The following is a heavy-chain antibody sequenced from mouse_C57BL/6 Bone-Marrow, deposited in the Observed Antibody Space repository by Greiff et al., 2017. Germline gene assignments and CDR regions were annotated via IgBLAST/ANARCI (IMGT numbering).Heavy chain of an antibody. D-gene: IGHD3-2*02. J-gene: IGHJ4*01. Sequence: QVQLQQSGAELARPGASVKLSCKASGYTFTSYGISWVKQRTGQGLEWIGEIYPRSGNTYYNEKFKGKATLTADKSSSTAYMELRSLTSEDSAVYFCARETAQATFYAMDYWGQGTSVTVSS. CDR1: GYTFTSYG. V-gene: IGHV1-81*01. CDR3: ARETAQATFYAMDY. CDR2: IYPRSGNT.